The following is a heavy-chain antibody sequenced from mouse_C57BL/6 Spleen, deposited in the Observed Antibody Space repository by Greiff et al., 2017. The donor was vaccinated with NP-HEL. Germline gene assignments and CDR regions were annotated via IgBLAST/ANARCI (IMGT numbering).Heavy chain of an antibody. CDR1: GFTFSDYY. CDR3: ARPLGQGSRFAY. D-gene: IGHD4-1*01. J-gene: IGHJ3*01. V-gene: IGHV5-12*01. Sequence: EVKVVESGGGLVQPGGSLKLSCAASGFTFSDYYMYWVRQTPEKRLEWVAYISNGGGSTYYLASGKGRFIISRDNAKNTLYLQVSRLKSEDTAMYYCARPLGQGSRFAYWGQGTLVTVSA. CDR2: ISNGGGST.